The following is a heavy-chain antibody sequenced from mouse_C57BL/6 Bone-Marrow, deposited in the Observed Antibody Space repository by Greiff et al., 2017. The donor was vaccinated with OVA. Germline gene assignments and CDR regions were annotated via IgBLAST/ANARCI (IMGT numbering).Heavy chain of an antibody. J-gene: IGHJ1*03. D-gene: IGHD1-1*01. V-gene: IGHV14-4*01. CDR2: IDPENGDT. Sequence: EVKLQESGAELVRPGASVKLSCTASGFNIKDDYMHWVKQRPEQGLEWIGWIDPENGDTEYASRFLGKATIPAATASNIAYLQLSSLISQDTSVYYCTSTVVASRGNFDVGGKGTT. CDR1: GFNIKDDY. CDR3: TSTVVASRGNFDV.